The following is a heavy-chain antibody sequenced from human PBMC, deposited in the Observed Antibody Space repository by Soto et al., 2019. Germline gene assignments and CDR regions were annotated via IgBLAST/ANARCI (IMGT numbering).Heavy chain of an antibody. J-gene: IGHJ6*02. V-gene: IGHV3-30*04. D-gene: IGHD3-10*01. CDR1: GFTFSSYA. CDR3: AKDVGSFSNYYGMDV. Sequence: GGSLRLSCAASGFTFSSYAMHWVRQAPGKGLEWVAVLSYDGSNKYYADSVKGRFTISRDNSKNTLYLQMNSLRAEDTAVYYCAKDVGSFSNYYGMDVWGQGTTVTVSS. CDR2: LSYDGSNK.